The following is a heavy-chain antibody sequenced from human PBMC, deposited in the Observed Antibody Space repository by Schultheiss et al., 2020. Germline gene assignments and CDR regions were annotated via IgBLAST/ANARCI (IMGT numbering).Heavy chain of an antibody. D-gene: IGHD1-26*01. CDR1: GFTFSSYA. CDR3: AKDREWIRSYYVFDY. Sequence: GESLKISCAASGFTFSSYAMSWVRQAPGKGLEWVSAISGSGGSTYYADSVKGRFTISRDNSKNTLYLQMNSLRAEDTAVYYCAKDREWIRSYYVFDYWGQGTLVTVYS. V-gene: IGHV3-23*01. CDR2: ISGSGGST. J-gene: IGHJ4*02.